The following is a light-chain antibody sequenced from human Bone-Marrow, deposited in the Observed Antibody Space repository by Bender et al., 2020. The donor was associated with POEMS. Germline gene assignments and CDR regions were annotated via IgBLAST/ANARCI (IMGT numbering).Light chain of an antibody. CDR1: NSDAGGFRF. J-gene: IGLJ2*01. CDR2: GIS. CDR3: SSYTTDNTIL. V-gene: IGLV2-14*03. Sequence: QSALTQPPSASGSPGQSISISCTATNSDAGGFRFVSWYQQHPGKAPKVIIYGISNRPSGVSERFSGSKSDTTASLTISGLQAEDEADYYCSSYTTDNTILFGGGTRVTVL.